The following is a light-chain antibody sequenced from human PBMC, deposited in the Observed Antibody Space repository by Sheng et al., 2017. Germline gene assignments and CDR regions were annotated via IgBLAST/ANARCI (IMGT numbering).Light chain of an antibody. J-gene: IGKJ4*01. CDR1: QGISYY. CDR2: GSS. V-gene: IGKV1-27*01. Sequence: DIQMTQSPFSLSASIGDRVTITCRASQGISYYLAWYQQKPGKVPVLLIYGSSTLHSGVPSRFSGRGSGTDFTLTIDNLQPEDVATYYCQKYDGAPLTFGGGPRWRSN. CDR3: QKYDGAPLT.